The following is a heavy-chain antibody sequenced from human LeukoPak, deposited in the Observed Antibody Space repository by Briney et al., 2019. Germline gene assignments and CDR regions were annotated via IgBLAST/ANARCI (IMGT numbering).Heavy chain of an antibody. V-gene: IGHV3-21*01. D-gene: IGHD3-10*01. CDR3: AREEEWYASGTYYKGFDS. J-gene: IGHJ4*02. CDR2: ISTRSTYI. Sequence: GGSLRLSCAASGFTFSSYGMHWVRQAPGKGLEWVSCISTRSTYIYYADSVKGRFTISRDNAKNSLYLQMNSLRADDTAVYYCAREEEWYASGTYYKGFDSWGQGTLVTVSS. CDR1: GFTFSSYG.